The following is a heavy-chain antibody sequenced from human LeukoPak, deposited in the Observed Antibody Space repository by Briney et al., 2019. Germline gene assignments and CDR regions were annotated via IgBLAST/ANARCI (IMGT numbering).Heavy chain of an antibody. Sequence: ASVKVSCKASGYTFTSYGISWVRQAPGQGLEWMGWISAYNGNTNYAQKLQGRVTMTTDTSTSTAYMELRSLRSDDTAVYYCASHTLVGYSSSRRYSDYWGQGTLVTVSS. CDR2: ISAYNGNT. CDR3: ASHTLVGYSSSRRYSDY. D-gene: IGHD6-6*01. V-gene: IGHV1-18*01. CDR1: GYTFTSYG. J-gene: IGHJ4*02.